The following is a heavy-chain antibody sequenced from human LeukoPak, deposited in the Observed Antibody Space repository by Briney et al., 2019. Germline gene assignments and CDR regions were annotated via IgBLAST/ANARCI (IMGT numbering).Heavy chain of an antibody. Sequence: GGSLRLSCAASGFTFSSYSMNWVRQAPGKGLEWMAAISYDGRRTHYADSVEARFTISRDNSESTLFLQMNSLKPEDTAVYYCAKVRGRCSGGSCYPLDCWGQGTLDIVAS. CDR2: ISYDGRRT. V-gene: IGHV3-30*18. D-gene: IGHD2-15*01. CDR3: AKVRGRCSGGSCYPLDC. J-gene: IGHJ4*02. CDR1: GFTFSSYS.